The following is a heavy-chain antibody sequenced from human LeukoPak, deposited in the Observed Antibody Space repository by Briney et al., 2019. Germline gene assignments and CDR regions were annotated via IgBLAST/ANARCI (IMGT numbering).Heavy chain of an antibody. CDR3: ARSLSYGQLSYYGMDV. D-gene: IGHD1-1*01. J-gene: IGHJ6*02. CDR1: GGSISSSIYY. CDR2: IYYSGST. V-gene: IGHV4-39*07. Sequence: SETLSLTCTVSGGSISSSIYYWGWIRQPPGKGLEWIGNIYYSGSTYNNPSLKSRVTISVDTSKNQFSLKLSSVTAADTAVYYCARSLSYGQLSYYGMDVWGQGTTVTVSS.